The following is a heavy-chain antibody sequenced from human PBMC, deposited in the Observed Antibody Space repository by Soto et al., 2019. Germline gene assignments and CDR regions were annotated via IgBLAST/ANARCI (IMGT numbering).Heavy chain of an antibody. V-gene: IGHV4-34*01. CDR2: INHSGST. J-gene: IGHJ4*02. CDR1: GGSFSGYY. Sequence: QVQLQQWGAGLLKPSETLSLTCAVYGGSFSGYYWSWIRQPPGKGLEWSGEINHSGSTNYNPSLKNRVTISVDTSKNQFSLKLSSVTAADTAVYYCARERTDIVTLRPKYYFDYWGQGTLVTVSS. D-gene: IGHD5-18*01. CDR3: ARERTDIVTLRPKYYFDY.